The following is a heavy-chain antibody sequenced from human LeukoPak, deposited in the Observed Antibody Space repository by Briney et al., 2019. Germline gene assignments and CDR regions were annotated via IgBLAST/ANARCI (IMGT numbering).Heavy chain of an antibody. Sequence: SETLSPTCTVSGGSISSYYWSWIRQPPGKGLEWIGYIYYSGSTNYNPSLKSRVTISVDTSKNQFSLKLSSVTAADTAVYYCARENSLTYYDILIGYKNNWFDPWGQGTLVTVSS. CDR2: IYYSGST. CDR1: GGSISSYY. V-gene: IGHV4-59*01. D-gene: IGHD3-9*01. CDR3: ARENSLTYYDILIGYKNNWFDP. J-gene: IGHJ5*02.